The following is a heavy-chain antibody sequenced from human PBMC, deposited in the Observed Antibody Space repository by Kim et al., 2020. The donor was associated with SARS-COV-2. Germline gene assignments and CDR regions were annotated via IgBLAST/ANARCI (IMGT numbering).Heavy chain of an antibody. CDR2: ISAYNGNT. J-gene: IGHJ6*02. CDR1: GYTFTSYG. Sequence: ASVKVSCKASGYTFTSYGISWVRQAPGQGLEWMGWISAYNGNTNYAQKLQGRVTMTTDTSTSTAYMELRSLRSDDTAVYYCARVGFGPQRSRSVMDVWGQGTTVTVSS. D-gene: IGHD3-10*01. CDR3: ARVGFGPQRSRSVMDV. V-gene: IGHV1-18*01.